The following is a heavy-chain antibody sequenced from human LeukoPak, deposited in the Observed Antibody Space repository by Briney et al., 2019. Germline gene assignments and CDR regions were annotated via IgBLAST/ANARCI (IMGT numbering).Heavy chain of an antibody. V-gene: IGHV3-30*02. CDR2: IRYDGSNK. Sequence: GGSLRLSCAASGFTFSSYGMHWVRQAPGKGLEWVAFIRYDGSNKYYADSVKGRFTISRDNSKNTLYLQMNSLRAEDTAVYYCAKFRLRFLEWLPDFDYWGQGTLVTVSS. CDR1: GFTFSSYG. J-gene: IGHJ4*02. CDR3: AKFRLRFLEWLPDFDY. D-gene: IGHD3-3*01.